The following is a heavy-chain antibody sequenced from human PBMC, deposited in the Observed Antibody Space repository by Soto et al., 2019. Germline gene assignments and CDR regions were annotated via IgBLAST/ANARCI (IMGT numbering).Heavy chain of an antibody. CDR3: ASLLWFGEDEFDY. CDR1: GFTFSDYY. J-gene: IGHJ4*02. V-gene: IGHV3-11*01. Sequence: QVQLVESGGGLVKPGGSLRLSCAASGFTFSDYYMSWIRQAPGKGLEWVSYISSSGSTIYYADSVKGRFTISRDNAKNSLDLQMTSLRAKDTAVYYCASLLWFGEDEFDYWGQGTLVTVSS. D-gene: IGHD3-10*01. CDR2: ISSSGSTI.